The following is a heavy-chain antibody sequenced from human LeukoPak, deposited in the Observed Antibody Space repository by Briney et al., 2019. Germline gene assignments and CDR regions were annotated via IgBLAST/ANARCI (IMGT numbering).Heavy chain of an antibody. J-gene: IGHJ4*02. D-gene: IGHD3-16*02. CDR1: RFTFRSYE. Sequence: GGSLRLSCAASRFTFRSYEMSWVRQAPGKGLEWVSYISSGGTTVYYADFVKGRFTISRDNAKNSLYLQMNSLRAEDTAVYYCARDGNDYPRGTYRALWKYWGRGTLVTVSS. CDR3: ARDGNDYPRGTYRALWKY. CDR2: ISSGGTTV. V-gene: IGHV3-48*03.